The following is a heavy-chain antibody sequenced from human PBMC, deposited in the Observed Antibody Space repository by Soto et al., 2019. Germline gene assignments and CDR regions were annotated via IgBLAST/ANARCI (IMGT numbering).Heavy chain of an antibody. D-gene: IGHD3-22*01. CDR1: GFTFSNAW. V-gene: IGHV3-15*01. Sequence: GGSLRLSCAASGFTFSNAWMSWVRQAPGKGLEWVGRIKSKGDGGTTEYAGTVKGRFTISRDDSKNTLYLKMNSLKTEDPAVYYCTALKTYYYYRNGGNYSDMDVWGQGTPVTVSS. J-gene: IGHJ6*02. CDR3: TALKTYYYYRNGGNYSDMDV. CDR2: IKSKGDGGTT.